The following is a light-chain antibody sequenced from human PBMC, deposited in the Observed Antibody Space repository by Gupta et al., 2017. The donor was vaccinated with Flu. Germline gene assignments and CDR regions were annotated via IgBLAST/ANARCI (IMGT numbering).Light chain of an antibody. V-gene: IGKV3-15*01. CDR3: QHYRHWPV. J-gene: IGKJ2*01. CDR1: ESIRNT. Sequence: SPAALSVSPGGRATLSCTASESIRNTLAWYQQRPGQPPRLLIYGAFTRASGVPDRFSGSGSGTQFTLTSSSRQSEDLAVYYWQHYRHWPVFGQGTKLELK. CDR2: GAF.